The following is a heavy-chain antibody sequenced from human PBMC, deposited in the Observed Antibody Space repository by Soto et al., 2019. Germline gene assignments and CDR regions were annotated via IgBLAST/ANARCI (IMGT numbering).Heavy chain of an antibody. J-gene: IGHJ4*02. CDR2: ISGSDGKT. V-gene: IGHV3-23*04. D-gene: IGHD3-3*01. Sequence: DVRLAESGGGLVQPGGSLRLSCTTSGFSFASFAMTWVRQAPGKGLEWVATISGSDGKTHYADSVKGRFSISRDTSRNTLYLQMNSLRADDTAIYYCAKWSYLDYWGQGTRVTVSS. CDR3: AKWSYLDY. CDR1: GFSFASFA.